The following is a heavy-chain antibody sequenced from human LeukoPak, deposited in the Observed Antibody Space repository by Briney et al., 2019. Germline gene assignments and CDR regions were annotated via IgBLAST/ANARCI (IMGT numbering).Heavy chain of an antibody. CDR3: ARDGKADYYYYGMDV. J-gene: IGHJ6*02. Sequence: GRSLRLSCAASGFTFSSYGMHWVRQAPGKGLEWVAVIWYDGSNKYYADSVKGRFTISRDNSKNTLYLQMNSLRAEDTAVYYCARDGKADYYYYGMDVWGQGTTVTVSS. CDR1: GFTFSSYG. V-gene: IGHV3-33*01. CDR2: IWYDGSNK. D-gene: IGHD6-25*01.